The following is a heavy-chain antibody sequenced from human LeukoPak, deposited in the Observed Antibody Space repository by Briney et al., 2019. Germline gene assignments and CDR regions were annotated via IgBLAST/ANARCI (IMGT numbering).Heavy chain of an antibody. V-gene: IGHV4-39*01. CDR2: IYYSGST. D-gene: IGHD6-13*01. J-gene: IGHJ4*02. CDR3: ARRYSSSWYSETDH. Sequence: TSETLSLTCTVSGGSISSSSYYWGWIRQPPGKGLVWIGSIYYSGSTSYNPSLKGRVTISVDTSKNQFSLKLSSVTAADTAVYYCARRYSSSWYSETDHWGQGTLVIVSS. CDR1: GGSISSSSYY.